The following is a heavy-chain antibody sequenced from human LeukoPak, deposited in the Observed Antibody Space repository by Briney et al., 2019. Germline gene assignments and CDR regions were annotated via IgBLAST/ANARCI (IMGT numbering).Heavy chain of an antibody. CDR3: ARDGGDRRLGAFDI. CDR1: GFTFSSYG. Sequence: GGSLRLSCAASGFTFSSYGMHWVRQAPGKGLEWVAVIWYGGSNKYYADSVKGRFTISRDNAKNTLYLQMHSLRAEDTAVYYCARDGGDRRLGAFDIWGQGTMVTVSS. J-gene: IGHJ3*02. V-gene: IGHV3-33*08. D-gene: IGHD3-16*01. CDR2: IWYGGSNK.